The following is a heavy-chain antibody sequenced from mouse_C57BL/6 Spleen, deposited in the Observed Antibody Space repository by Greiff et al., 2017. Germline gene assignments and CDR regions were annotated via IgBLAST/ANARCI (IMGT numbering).Heavy chain of an antibody. D-gene: IGHD2-4*01. J-gene: IGHJ2*01. CDR2: INPYNGDT. CDR3: ARSRIYYDYDGVDY. V-gene: IGHV1-20*01. Sequence: EVQLQQSGPELVKPGDSVKISCKASGYSFTGYFMNWVMQSHGKSLEWIGRINPYNGDTFYNQKFKGKATLTVDKSSSTAHMELRSLTSEDSAVYYCARSRIYYDYDGVDYWGQGTTLTVSS. CDR1: GYSFTGYF.